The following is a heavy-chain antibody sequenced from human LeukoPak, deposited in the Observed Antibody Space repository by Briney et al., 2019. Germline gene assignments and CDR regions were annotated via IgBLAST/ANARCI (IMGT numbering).Heavy chain of an antibody. D-gene: IGHD2/OR15-2a*01. J-gene: IGHJ4*02. Sequence: ASVKVSCKASGYTFTGDQIYWLRQAPGQGLEWVGWIKPSSGDTLYEQKFQGRVTMTRDKSISSAYMELSSLRSDDTAVYYCARKSAGFLTAGGQGTLVTVSS. CDR1: GYTFTGDQ. V-gene: IGHV1-2*02. CDR2: IKPSSGDT. CDR3: ARKSAGFLTA.